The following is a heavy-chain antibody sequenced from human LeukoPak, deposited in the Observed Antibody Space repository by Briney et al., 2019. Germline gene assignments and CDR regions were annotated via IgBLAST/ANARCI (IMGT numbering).Heavy chain of an antibody. CDR3: AIMHGYYDGSGYWVQ. CDR1: GFTFGSYG. V-gene: IGHV3-23*01. D-gene: IGHD3-22*01. J-gene: IGHJ1*01. CDR2: ITPNADRT. Sequence: GGSLRLSCAASGFTFGSYGMSWVRQAPGKGLEWVSFITPNADRTSYADSVEGRFTISRDNPRNTLYMQMNSLRDEDAALYYCAIMHGYYDGSGYWVQWGQGTLVTVSS.